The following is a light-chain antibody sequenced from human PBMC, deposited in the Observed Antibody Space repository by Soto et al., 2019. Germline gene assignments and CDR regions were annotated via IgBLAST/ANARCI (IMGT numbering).Light chain of an antibody. CDR3: QQYNNWPQT. Sequence: EAVLTQSPATLSVSPGVRATLSCRASQSVATNLAWYQQRPGQAPRLLIYGASKRAVGLPARFSGSGSGTEFTLTITSLQSEDFAVYYCQQYNNWPQTFGQGTKVEIK. CDR1: QSVATN. J-gene: IGKJ1*01. V-gene: IGKV3-15*01. CDR2: GAS.